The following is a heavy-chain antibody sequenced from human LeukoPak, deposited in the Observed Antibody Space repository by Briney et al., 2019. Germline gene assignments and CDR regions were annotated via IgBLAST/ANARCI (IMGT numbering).Heavy chain of an antibody. CDR3: ARQIRSNYGDYPLRY. V-gene: IGHV4-59*05. CDR1: GGSISSYY. D-gene: IGHD4-17*01. J-gene: IGHJ4*02. Sequence: PSETLSLTCTVSGGSISSYYWSWIRQPPGKGLEWIGSIYYSGSTYHNPSLKSRVTISVDTSKKQFSLKLSSVTAADTAVYYCARQIRSNYGDYPLRYWGQGTLVTVSS. CDR2: IYYSGST.